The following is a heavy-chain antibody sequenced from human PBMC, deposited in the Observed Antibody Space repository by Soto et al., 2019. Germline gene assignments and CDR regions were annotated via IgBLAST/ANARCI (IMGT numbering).Heavy chain of an antibody. CDR1: GFTFTSHS. Sequence: EVQLVESGGGLVQPGGSLGLSCAASGFTFTSHSMNWVRQAPGKGLEWVSYISSSSSTIYYANSVKGRFTISRDNAKNSLYLQMNSLRDEDTAVYYCARDAKGSSGDHFDYWGQGTLVTVSS. V-gene: IGHV3-48*02. CDR3: ARDAKGSSGDHFDY. D-gene: IGHD1-1*01. CDR2: ISSSSSTI. J-gene: IGHJ4*02.